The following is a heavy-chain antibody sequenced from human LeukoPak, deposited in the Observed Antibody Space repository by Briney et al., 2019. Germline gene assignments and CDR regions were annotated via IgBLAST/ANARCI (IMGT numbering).Heavy chain of an antibody. V-gene: IGHV3-30-3*01. CDR1: GYTFSSYA. CDR2: ISYDGSNK. D-gene: IGHD2-15*01. J-gene: IGHJ4*02. CDR3: ARDLGVVAPVASDY. Sequence: GGSLRLSCAASGYTFSSYAMHWACQAPGKGLEWVAVISYDGSNKYYADSVKGRFTISRDNSKNTLYLQMNSLRAEDTAVYYCARDLGVVAPVASDYWGQGTLVTVSS.